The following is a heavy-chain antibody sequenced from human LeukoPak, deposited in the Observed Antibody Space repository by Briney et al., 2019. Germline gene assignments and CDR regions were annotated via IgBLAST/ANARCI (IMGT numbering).Heavy chain of an antibody. CDR2: INPNTGGT. V-gene: IGHV1-2*02. Sequence: GSSVKVSCKSSGYTFTAYYIHWVRQAAGQGREWMGWINPNTGGTNYAQKFQGGVTMTRDTSISTAYMELSSLRSDDTAVYHCATQPGAAGARGDWFDPWGQGTLVTVSS. D-gene: IGHD6-13*01. CDR3: ATQPGAAGARGDWFDP. J-gene: IGHJ5*02. CDR1: GYTFTAYY.